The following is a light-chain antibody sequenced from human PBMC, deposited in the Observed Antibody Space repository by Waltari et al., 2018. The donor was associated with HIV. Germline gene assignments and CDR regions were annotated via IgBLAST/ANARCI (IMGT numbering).Light chain of an antibody. CDR1: SSDVGSYNL. J-gene: IGLJ3*02. V-gene: IGLV2-23*02. CDR2: EVR. Sequence: QSVLTQVASVSGSPGQSITISCSGTSSDVGSYNLVSWYQQHPGKAPKLIIYEVRKRPSGVSSRFSGSRSGHTASLTISGLQGEDEADYYCCSFVGSSTSWVFGGGTKLTVL. CDR3: CSFVGSSTSWV.